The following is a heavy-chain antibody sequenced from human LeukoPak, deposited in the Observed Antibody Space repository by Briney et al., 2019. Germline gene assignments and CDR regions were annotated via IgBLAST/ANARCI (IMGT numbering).Heavy chain of an antibody. Sequence: GGSLRLSCAASGFTFSSYGMHWVRQAPGKGLEWVAVISYDGSNKYYADSVKGRFTISRDNSKNTLYLQMNSLRAEDTAVYYCAKGGGIAAAGLPDYWGQGTLVTVSS. CDR2: ISYDGSNK. CDR3: AKGGGIAAAGLPDY. J-gene: IGHJ4*02. CDR1: GFTFSSYG. V-gene: IGHV3-30*18. D-gene: IGHD6-13*01.